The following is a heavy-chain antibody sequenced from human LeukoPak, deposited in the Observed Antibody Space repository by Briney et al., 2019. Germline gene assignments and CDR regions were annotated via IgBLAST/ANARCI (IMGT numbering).Heavy chain of an antibody. CDR1: GFTFSAYS. D-gene: IGHD6-19*01. Sequence: PGGSLRLSCAASGFTFSAYSMSWVRQAPGKGLEWVSYISSGSSNIYNADSVKGRFTISRDNAKNSLYLQMNSLRVEDTAVYHCAKDLEPYTSGWYGDYWGQGTPVTVSS. J-gene: IGHJ4*02. CDR2: ISSGSSNI. CDR3: AKDLEPYTSGWYGDY. V-gene: IGHV3-48*01.